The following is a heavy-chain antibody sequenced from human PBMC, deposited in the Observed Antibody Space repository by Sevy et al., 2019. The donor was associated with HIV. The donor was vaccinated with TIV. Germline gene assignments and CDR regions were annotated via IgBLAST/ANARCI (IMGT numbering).Heavy chain of an antibody. Sequence: GGSLRLSCAASGFTFSSYGMHWVRQAPGKGLEWVAVISYDGSNKYYADSVKGRFTISRDNSKNTLYLQMNSLRAEDTAVYYCAKGWFRGVWYFDYWGQGTLVTVSS. D-gene: IGHD3-10*01. V-gene: IGHV3-30*18. CDR1: GFTFSSYG. CDR2: ISYDGSNK. J-gene: IGHJ4*02. CDR3: AKGWFRGVWYFDY.